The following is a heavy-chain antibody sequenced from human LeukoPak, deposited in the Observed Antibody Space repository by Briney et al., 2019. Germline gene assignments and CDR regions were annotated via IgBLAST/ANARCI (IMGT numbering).Heavy chain of an antibody. Sequence: GGSLRLSCAASGFTFSSYGMSWVRQAPGKGLEWVANIKQDGSEKYYVDSVKGRFTISRDNAKNSLYLQMNSLRAEDTAVYYCASSRIAAFWGQGTLVTVSS. V-gene: IGHV3-7*01. CDR2: IKQDGSEK. CDR1: GFTFSSYG. D-gene: IGHD6-6*01. CDR3: ASSRIAAF. J-gene: IGHJ4*02.